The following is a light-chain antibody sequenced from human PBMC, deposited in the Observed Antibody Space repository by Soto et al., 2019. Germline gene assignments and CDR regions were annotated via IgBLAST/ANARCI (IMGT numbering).Light chain of an antibody. CDR2: DNS. V-gene: IGLV1-40*01. CDR1: SSNIGTGYA. Sequence: QSVLTQPPSVSGAPGQRVTISCTGSSSNIGTGYAVHWYQQLPGTAPKLLIYDNSNRPSGVPDRFSASKSGTSASLAITGLQAEDEADYYCQSYDSSLSGWVFGGGTKVTVL. J-gene: IGLJ3*02. CDR3: QSYDSSLSGWV.